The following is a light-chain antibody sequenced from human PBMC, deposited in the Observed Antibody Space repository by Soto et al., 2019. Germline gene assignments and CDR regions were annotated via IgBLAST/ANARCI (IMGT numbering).Light chain of an antibody. CDR2: DVA. CDR3: SSYTTSSPYV. Sequence: QSALTQPASVSGSPGQSSTISCTGTSTDVGRYNYVSWYQQHPGKAPKLMIYDVANRPSGVSNRFSGSKSGITASLTISGLQAEDEADYYCSSYTTSSPYVFGTGTKVTV. CDR1: STDVGRYNY. V-gene: IGLV2-14*01. J-gene: IGLJ1*01.